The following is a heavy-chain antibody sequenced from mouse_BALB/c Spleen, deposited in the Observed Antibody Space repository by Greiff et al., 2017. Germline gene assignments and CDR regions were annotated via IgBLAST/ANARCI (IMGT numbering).Heavy chain of an antibody. V-gene: IGHV1S81*02. CDR1: GYTFTSYW. CDR2: INPSNGRT. CDR3: AYDYDYFDY. Sequence: VQLQQPGAELVKPGASVKLSCKASGYTFTSYWMHWVKQRPGQGLEWIGEINPSNGRTNYNEKFKSKATLTVDKSSSTAYMQLSSLTSEDSAVYYCAYDYDYFDYWGQGTTPTVSS. J-gene: IGHJ2*01. D-gene: IGHD2-4*01.